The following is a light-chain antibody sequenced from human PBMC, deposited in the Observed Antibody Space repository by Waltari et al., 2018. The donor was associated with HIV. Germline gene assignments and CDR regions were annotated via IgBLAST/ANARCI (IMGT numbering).Light chain of an antibody. J-gene: IGKJ4*01. CDR3: QQYGSSPPLT. CDR2: GAS. V-gene: IGKV3-20*01. Sequence: EIVLTQSPGSLSLSPGERATVSCRASQSVSSSYLAGYQQKPGQAPRLLSYGASSRATGIPARFSGSGSGREFTLTISRLEPEDFAVYYFQQYGSSPPLTFGGGTKVEIK. CDR1: QSVSSSY.